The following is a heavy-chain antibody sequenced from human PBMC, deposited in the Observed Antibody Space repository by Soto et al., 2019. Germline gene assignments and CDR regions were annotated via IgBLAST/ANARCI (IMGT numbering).Heavy chain of an antibody. CDR1: GYTFTSYY. V-gene: IGHV1-46*01. J-gene: IGHJ6*02. CDR2: INPSGGST. Sequence: VASVKVSCKASGYTFTSYYMHWVRQAPGQGLEWMGIINPSGGSTSYAQKFQGRVTMTRDTSTSTVYMELSSLRSEDTAVYYCARTGRRTTPAGGYYYYGMDVWGQGTTVTVSS. D-gene: IGHD4-17*01. CDR3: ARTGRRTTPAGGYYYYGMDV.